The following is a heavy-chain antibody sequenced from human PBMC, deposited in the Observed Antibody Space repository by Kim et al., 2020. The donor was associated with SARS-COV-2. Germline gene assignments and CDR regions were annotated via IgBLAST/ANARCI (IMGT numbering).Heavy chain of an antibody. V-gene: IGHV4-59*01. CDR2: IYYSGST. D-gene: IGHD6-13*01. CDR1: GGSISSYY. CDR3: ARGGGSSWYKNGWFDP. J-gene: IGHJ5*02. Sequence: SETLSLTCTVSGGSISSYYWSWIRQPPGKGLEWIGYIYYSGSTNYNPSLKSRVTISVDTSKNRFSLKLSSVTAADTAVYYCARGGGSSWYKNGWFDPWGQGTLVTVSS.